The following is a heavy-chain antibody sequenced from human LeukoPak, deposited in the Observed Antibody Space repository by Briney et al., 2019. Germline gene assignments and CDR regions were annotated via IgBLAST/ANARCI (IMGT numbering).Heavy chain of an antibody. CDR2: IYYSGST. CDR1: GPSISSYY. J-gene: IGHJ4*02. D-gene: IGHD3-10*01. CDR3: ASHYGSGFDS. V-gene: IGHV4-59*01. Sequence: PSETLSLTCTVSGPSISSYYWSCIRQPPGKGLEWIGYIYYSGSTNCNPSLKSRVTISVDTSKNQFSLKLSSVTAADTAVYYCASHYGSGFDSWGQGTRVTVSS.